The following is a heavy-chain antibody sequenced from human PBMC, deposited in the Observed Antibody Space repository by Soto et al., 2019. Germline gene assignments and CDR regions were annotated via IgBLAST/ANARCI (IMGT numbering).Heavy chain of an antibody. J-gene: IGHJ5*02. CDR1: GFTFSSYG. V-gene: IGHV3-30*18. CDR2: ISYDGSDK. CDR3: AKDRGRIADNWFDP. Sequence: GGSLRLSCAASGFTFSSYGMHWVRQAPGKGLEWVAVISYDGSDKYYVDSVKGRFTISRDSSKNTLYLQMNSLRAEDTAVYYCAKDRGRIADNWFDPWGQGTLVTVS. D-gene: IGHD6-13*01.